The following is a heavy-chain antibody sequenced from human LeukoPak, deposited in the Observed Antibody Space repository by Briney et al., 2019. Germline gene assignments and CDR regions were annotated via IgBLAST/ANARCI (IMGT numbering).Heavy chain of an antibody. CDR1: GFTFSAYG. J-gene: IGHJ4*02. CDR2: IRYDGSNK. Sequence: PGGSLRLSCAASGFTFSAYGMHWVRQAPGKGLERVAFIRYDGSNKYYADSLRGRFTISRDNSKNTLYLQMNSLTAEDTAVYYCAKRMGPMVTTGDRPLDYWGQGILVTVSS. CDR3: AKRMGPMVTTGDRPLDY. D-gene: IGHD4-17*01. V-gene: IGHV3-30*02.